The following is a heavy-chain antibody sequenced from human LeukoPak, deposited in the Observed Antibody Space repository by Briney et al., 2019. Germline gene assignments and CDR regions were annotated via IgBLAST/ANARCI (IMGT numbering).Heavy chain of an antibody. Sequence: GASVKVSCKASGYTFIGYYMHWVRQAPGQGLEWMGWINPNSGGTNYAQKFQGRVTMTRDTSISTAYMELSRLRSDDTAVYYCARAYYDFWSGYSDAFDIWGQGTMVTVSS. V-gene: IGHV1-2*02. J-gene: IGHJ3*02. D-gene: IGHD3-3*01. CDR3: ARAYYDFWSGYSDAFDI. CDR1: GYTFIGYY. CDR2: INPNSGGT.